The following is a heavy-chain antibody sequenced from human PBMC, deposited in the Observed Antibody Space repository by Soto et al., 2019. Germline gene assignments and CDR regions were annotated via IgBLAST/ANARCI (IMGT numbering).Heavy chain of an antibody. CDR2: ISAYDGNT. D-gene: IGHD3-10*01. CDR3: ARGVTMVRGLTLFYFDY. V-gene: IGHV1-18*01. Sequence: QVQLVQSGAEVKKPGASVKVSCKASGYTFTSYGISWVRQAPGQGLEWMGWISAYDGNTNYAQKLQGRVTLTTDTSTSTVYMEVRSLRSDDTAVYYCARGVTMVRGLTLFYFDYWGQGTLVTVSS. J-gene: IGHJ4*02. CDR1: GYTFTSYG.